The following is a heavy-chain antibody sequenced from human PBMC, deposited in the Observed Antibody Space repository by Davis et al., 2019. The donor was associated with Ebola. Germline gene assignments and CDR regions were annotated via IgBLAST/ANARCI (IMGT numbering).Heavy chain of an antibody. D-gene: IGHD1-7*01. Sequence: GESLKISCAASGFTFSSYWMSWVRQAPGKGLEWVANIKQDGSEKYYVDSVKGRFTISRDNAKNSLYLQMNSLRAEDTAVYYCARGGWNYVLGYYYYMDVWGKGTTVTVSS. CDR1: GFTFSSYW. J-gene: IGHJ6*03. CDR3: ARGGWNYVLGYYYYMDV. V-gene: IGHV3-7*01. CDR2: IKQDGSEK.